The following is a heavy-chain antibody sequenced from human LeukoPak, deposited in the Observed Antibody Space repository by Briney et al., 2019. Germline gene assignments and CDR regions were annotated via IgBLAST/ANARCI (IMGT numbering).Heavy chain of an antibody. J-gene: IGHJ6*02. D-gene: IGHD2/OR15-2a*01. Sequence: SCKASGYTFTSYAMHWVRQAPGKGLEWVAVISYDGSNKYYADSVKGRFTISRDNSKNTLYLQMNSLRAEDTAVYYCARDILPYYYYGMDVWGQGTTVTVSS. V-gene: IGHV3-30-3*01. CDR2: ISYDGSNK. CDR1: GYTFTSYA. CDR3: ARDILPYYYYGMDV.